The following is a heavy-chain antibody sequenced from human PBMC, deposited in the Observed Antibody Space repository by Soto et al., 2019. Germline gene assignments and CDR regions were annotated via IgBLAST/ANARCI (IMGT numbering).Heavy chain of an antibody. CDR2: IYYSGST. CDR1: GGSISSYY. V-gene: IGHV4-59*01. CDR3: ARDTGGSSSITANYYMDV. D-gene: IGHD6-6*01. Sequence: ETLSLTCTVSGGSISSYYWSWTRQPPGKGLEWIGYIYYSGSTNYNPSLKSRVTISVDTSKNQFSLKLSSVTAADTAVYYCARDTGGSSSITANYYMDVWGKGTTVTVSS. J-gene: IGHJ6*03.